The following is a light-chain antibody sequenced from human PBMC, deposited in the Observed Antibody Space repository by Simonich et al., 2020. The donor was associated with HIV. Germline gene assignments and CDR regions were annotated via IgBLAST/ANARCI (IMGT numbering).Light chain of an antibody. J-gene: IGKJ4*01. CDR1: QSVSSY. CDR3: QQRSNWPPLT. Sequence: EIVLTQSPGTLSLSPGERATLSCMASQSVSSYLAWYQQKPGQAPRLLIYDASNRATGIPARFSGSGSGTDFTLTISSLEPEDFAVYYCQQRSNWPPLTFGGGTKVEIK. CDR2: DAS. V-gene: IGKV3-11*01.